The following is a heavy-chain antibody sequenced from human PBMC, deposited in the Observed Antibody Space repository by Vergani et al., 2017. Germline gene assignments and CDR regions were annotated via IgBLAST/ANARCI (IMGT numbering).Heavy chain of an antibody. CDR2: IKSKTDGGTT. CDR3: TTEGSSGYYLNWFDP. D-gene: IGHD3-22*01. CDR1: GFTFSSYA. V-gene: IGHV3-15*01. J-gene: IGHJ5*02. Sequence: EVQLLESGGGLVQPGGSLRLSCAASGFTFSSYAMSWVRQAPGKGLEWVGRIKSKTDGGTTDYAAPVKGRFTISRDDSKNTLYLQMNSLKTEDTAVYYCTTEGSSGYYLNWFDPWGQGTLVTVSS.